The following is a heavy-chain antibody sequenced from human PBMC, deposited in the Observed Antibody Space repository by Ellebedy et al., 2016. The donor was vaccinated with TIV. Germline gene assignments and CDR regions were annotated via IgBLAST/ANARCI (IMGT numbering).Heavy chain of an antibody. Sequence: ASVKVSCKASGYTCTGYYMHWVRQAPGQGLEWMGWINPNSGGTNYAQKFQGRVTMTRDKSISTAYMELSRLRSDETAVYYCARDSLKGGSYYPHYWGQGTLVTVSS. CDR2: INPNSGGT. D-gene: IGHD1-26*01. CDR3: ARDSLKGGSYYPHY. CDR1: GYTCTGYY. V-gene: IGHV1-2*02. J-gene: IGHJ4*02.